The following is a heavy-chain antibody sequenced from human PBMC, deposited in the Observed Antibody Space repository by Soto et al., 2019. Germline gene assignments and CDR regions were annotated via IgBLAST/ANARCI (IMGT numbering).Heavy chain of an antibody. CDR2: IYHSGST. CDR1: GGSISSGGYS. J-gene: IGHJ4*02. D-gene: IGHD2-2*01. Sequence: QLQLQESGSGLVKPSQTLSLTCAVSGGSISSGGYSWSWIRQPPGKGLEWVGYIYHSGSTYYNPSIKSRVTISIDRSTNQFSLKLSSVTAADTAVYYCTRSSSTVTTLDYWGQGTLVTVSS. V-gene: IGHV4-30-2*01. CDR3: TRSSSTVTTLDY.